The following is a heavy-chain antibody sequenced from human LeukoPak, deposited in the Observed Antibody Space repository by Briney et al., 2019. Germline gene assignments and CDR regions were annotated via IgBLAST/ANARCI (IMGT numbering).Heavy chain of an antibody. CDR2: ISWNSGSI. J-gene: IGHJ4*02. CDR3: AKDFDSSGYYRVGNY. V-gene: IGHV3-9*01. Sequence: GRSLRLSCAASGFTFDDYAMHWVRQAPGKGLEWVSGISWNSGSIGYADSVKGRFTISRDNAKNSLYLQMNSLRAEDTALYYCAKDFDSSGYYRVGNYWGQGTLVTVSS. D-gene: IGHD3-22*01. CDR1: GFTFDDYA.